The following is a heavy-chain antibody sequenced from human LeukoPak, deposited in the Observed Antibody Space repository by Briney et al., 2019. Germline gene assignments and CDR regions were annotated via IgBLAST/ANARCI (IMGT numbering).Heavy chain of an antibody. J-gene: IGHJ4*02. CDR1: GGSVSTSYY. CDR3: ARLYYDSSGYYYFDY. D-gene: IGHD3-22*01. Sequence: SETLSLTCAVSGGSVSTSYYWSWIRQPPGKGLEWIGYFYSGSTNYNPSLRSRVTKSVDTSKNQFSLKLSSVTAADTAVYYCARLYYDSSGYYYFDYWGQGTLVIVSS. CDR2: FYSGST. V-gene: IGHV4-59*02.